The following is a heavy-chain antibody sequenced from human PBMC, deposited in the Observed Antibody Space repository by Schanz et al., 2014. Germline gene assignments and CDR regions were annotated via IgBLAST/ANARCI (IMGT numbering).Heavy chain of an antibody. CDR1: GFMFSSYG. J-gene: IGHJ4*02. V-gene: IGHV3-30*03. CDR2: ISYDGSKK. D-gene: IGHD2-2*01. Sequence: VQLVESGGGVVQPGRSLRLSCAASGFMFSSYGMHWVRQAPGKGLEWVGVISYDGSKKSYADSVKGRFTISRDNSKNTVYLQMNSLRPGDTAVYYCARESSNDIVLVPGAVFDHWGQGILVTVSS. CDR3: ARESSNDIVLVPGAVFDH.